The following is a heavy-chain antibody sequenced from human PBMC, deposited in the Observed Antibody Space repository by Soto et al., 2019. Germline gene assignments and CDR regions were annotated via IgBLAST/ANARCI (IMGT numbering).Heavy chain of an antibody. V-gene: IGHV3-21*01. J-gene: IGHJ4*02. CDR1: GFVFSDFQ. Sequence: GVLRLSCAASGFVFSDFQLNWVRQAPGRGLEWLASITGTSAFLFYADSINGRFTISRDNPKNFLFLQMDSLGPEDTAVYYCARDNLAVQGAFDHWGQGALVTVSS. D-gene: IGHD3-10*02. CDR3: ARDNLAVQGAFDH. CDR2: ITGTSAFL.